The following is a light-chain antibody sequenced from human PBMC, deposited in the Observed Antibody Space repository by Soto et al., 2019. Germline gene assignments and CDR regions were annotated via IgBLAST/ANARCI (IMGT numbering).Light chain of an antibody. CDR1: QSVSGN. CDR2: GAS. V-gene: IGKV3D-15*01. CDR3: QQYNNWPPT. Sequence: EIVMTQSPATLSVSPGERANLSCRASQSVSGNLAWYQQKPGQAPRLLIYGASTRATGIPARFSGSGAGTEFTLTISSLQSEDFAVYYCQQYNNWPPTFGQGTKVEIK. J-gene: IGKJ1*01.